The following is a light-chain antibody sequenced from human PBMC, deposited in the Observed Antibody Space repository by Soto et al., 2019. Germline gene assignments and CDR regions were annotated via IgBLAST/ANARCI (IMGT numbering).Light chain of an antibody. CDR1: QSISFY. CDR3: QQSYSTPRT. Sequence: DLPMTQSPSSLSASVGDRVSITCRASQSISFYLNWYQQKPGKAPKILIYAASSLQSGVPSRFSGSGSGTDFTLTISSLQPEDFANYYCQQSYSTPRTFGQGTKVEIK. V-gene: IGKV1-39*01. J-gene: IGKJ2*02. CDR2: AAS.